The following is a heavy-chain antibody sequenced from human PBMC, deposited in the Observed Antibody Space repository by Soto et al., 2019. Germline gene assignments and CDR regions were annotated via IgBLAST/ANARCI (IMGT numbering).Heavy chain of an antibody. CDR1: GGSIRSSSYY. V-gene: IGHV4-39*01. J-gene: IGHJ6*02. CDR2: SYYSGST. Sequence: QLQLQESGPGLVKPSETLSLPCTVSGGSIRSSSYYWGWIRQPPGKGLAWIGRSYYSGSTYYNPSLKRRVTISVDTSKNQFSLKLRSVTDADTAVYYCERPGHFVDTAMVTQDSYYGMDVWAQGTTVTVSS. CDR3: ERPGHFVDTAMVTQDSYYGMDV. D-gene: IGHD5-18*01.